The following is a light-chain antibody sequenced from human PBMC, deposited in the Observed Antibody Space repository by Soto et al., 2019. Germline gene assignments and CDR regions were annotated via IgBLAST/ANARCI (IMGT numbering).Light chain of an antibody. CDR2: KAS. Sequence: DIQMTQSPSTLSASVGDRVTITCRASQSISSWLAWYQQKPGKAPKVLIYKASSLESGVPSRFSGSGSGTEFTLTVSSLQPDDFATYYCQQYYSYSTFGQGTKLEIK. J-gene: IGKJ2*01. CDR3: QQYYSYST. CDR1: QSISSW. V-gene: IGKV1-5*03.